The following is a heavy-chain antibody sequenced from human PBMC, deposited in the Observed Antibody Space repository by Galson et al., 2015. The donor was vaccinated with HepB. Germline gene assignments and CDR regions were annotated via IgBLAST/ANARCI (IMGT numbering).Heavy chain of an antibody. J-gene: IGHJ5*02. CDR1: GFIFSHHA. V-gene: IGHV3-23*01. D-gene: IGHD3-16*01. Sequence: SLRLSCAGSGFIFSHHAMDWIRQAPGKGLEWVSGINGRGSIKSYSDAVKGRFSISRDNSKDTVFLHMDNLRAEDTAVYHCVKEGSWFGGVWCDPWGQGALVTVS. CDR2: INGRGSIK. CDR3: VKEGSWFGGVWCDP.